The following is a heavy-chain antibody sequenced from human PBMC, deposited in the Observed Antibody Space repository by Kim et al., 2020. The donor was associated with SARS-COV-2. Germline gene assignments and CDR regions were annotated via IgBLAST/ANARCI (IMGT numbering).Heavy chain of an antibody. CDR1: GGSISSSSYY. Sequence: SETLSLTCTVSGGSISSSSYYWGWIRQPPGKGLEWIGSIYYSGSTYYNPCLKSRVTISVDTSKNQFSLKLSSVTAADTAVYYCARHSRIVVVPAAILAWGQGTLATVSS. D-gene: IGHD2-2*01. V-gene: IGHV4-39*01. CDR3: ARHSRIVVVPAAILA. J-gene: IGHJ4*02. CDR2: IYYSGST.